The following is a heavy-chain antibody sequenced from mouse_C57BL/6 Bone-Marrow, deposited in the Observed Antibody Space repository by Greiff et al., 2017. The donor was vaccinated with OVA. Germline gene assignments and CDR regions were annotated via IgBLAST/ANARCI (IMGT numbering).Heavy chain of an antibody. J-gene: IGHJ2*01. CDR1: GYTFTSYW. V-gene: IGHV1-59*01. Sequence: QVHVKQPGAELVRPGTSVKLSCKASGYTFTSYWMHWVKQRPGQGLEWIGVIDPSDSYTNYNQKFKGKATLTVDTSSSTAYMQLSSLTSEDSAVYYCASRGSSGYVYFDYWGQGTTLTVSS. D-gene: IGHD3-2*02. CDR2: IDPSDSYT. CDR3: ASRGSSGYVYFDY.